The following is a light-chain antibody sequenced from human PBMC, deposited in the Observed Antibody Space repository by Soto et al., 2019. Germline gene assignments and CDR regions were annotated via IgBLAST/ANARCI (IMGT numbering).Light chain of an antibody. CDR3: CSYAGNYFWV. CDR1: SSDVGNYNY. CDR2: DVS. V-gene: IGLV2-11*01. Sequence: QSVLTQPRSVSGSPGQSVTISCTGTSSDVGNYNYVSWYQQHPGKAPKLMIYDVSKRPSGVPDRFSGSKSGNTASLTISGLQAEDEADYYCCSYAGNYFWVFGGGTKVTVL. J-gene: IGLJ3*02.